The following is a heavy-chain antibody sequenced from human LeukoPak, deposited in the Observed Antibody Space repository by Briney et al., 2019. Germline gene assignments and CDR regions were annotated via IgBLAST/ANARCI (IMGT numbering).Heavy chain of an antibody. D-gene: IGHD6-19*01. V-gene: IGHV3-9*01. Sequence: GRSLRLSCAASGFTFDDYAMHWVRHAPGKGLEWVSGISWNSGSIGYADSVKGRFTISRDNAKNSLYLQMNSLRAEDTALYYCAKSPRPSIAVAGGAFDIWGQGTMVTVSS. CDR1: GFTFDDYA. J-gene: IGHJ3*02. CDR2: ISWNSGSI. CDR3: AKSPRPSIAVAGGAFDI.